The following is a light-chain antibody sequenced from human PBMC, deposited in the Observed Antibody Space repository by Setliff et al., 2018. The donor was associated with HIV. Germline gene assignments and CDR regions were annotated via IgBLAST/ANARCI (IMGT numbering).Light chain of an antibody. V-gene: IGLV2-14*03. CDR3: SSYTASSTLV. CDR1: SSDVGGYNY. CDR2: DVS. Sequence: QSALTQPASVSGSPGQSITISCTGSSSDVGGYNYVSWYQQHPGKAPKPMIYDVSQRPSGVSDRSSGSKSGITASLTISGLQPEDESDYYCSSYTASSTLVFGGGTK. J-gene: IGLJ3*02.